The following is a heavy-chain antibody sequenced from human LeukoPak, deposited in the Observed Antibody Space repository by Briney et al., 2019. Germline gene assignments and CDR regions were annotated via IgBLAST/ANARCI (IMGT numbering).Heavy chain of an antibody. V-gene: IGHV4-4*07. CDR1: GGSISSYY. CDR2: IYTSGST. CDR3: ARDFRTIVVVPAGIIRTWWFDP. D-gene: IGHD2-2*01. J-gene: IGHJ5*02. Sequence: NPSETLSLTCTVSGGSISSYYWSWIRQPAGKGLDWIGRIYTSGSTNYNPSLKSRVTMSVDTSKNQFSLKLSSVTAADTAVYYCARDFRTIVVVPAGIIRTWWFDPWGQGTLVTVSS.